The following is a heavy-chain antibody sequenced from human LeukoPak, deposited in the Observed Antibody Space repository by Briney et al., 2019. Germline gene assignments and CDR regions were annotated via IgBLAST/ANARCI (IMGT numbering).Heavy chain of an antibody. V-gene: IGHV5-51*01. D-gene: IGHD3-10*01. J-gene: IGHJ5*02. CDR1: GYSFTSYW. CDR2: IYPGDSDT. CDR3: ARHERDEWFVELLPHNWFDP. Sequence: GESLKISCKGSGYSFTSYWIGWVRQMPGKGLEWMGIIYPGDSDTRYSPSFQGQFTISADKSISTASLQWSSLKASDTAMYYCARHERDEWFVELLPHNWFDPWGQGTLVTVSS.